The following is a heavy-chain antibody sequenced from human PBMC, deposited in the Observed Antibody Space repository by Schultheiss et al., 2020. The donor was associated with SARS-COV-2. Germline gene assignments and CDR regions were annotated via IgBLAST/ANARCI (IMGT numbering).Heavy chain of an antibody. CDR2: IYYSGST. CDR3: ARDSPGDFWSGYNWFDP. V-gene: IGHV4-59*01. D-gene: IGHD3-3*01. Sequence: SETLSLTCTVSGGSISSYYWSWIRQPPGKGLEWIGYIYYSGSTNYNPSLKSRVTISVDTSKNQFSLKLSSVTAADTAVYYCARDSPGDFWSGYNWFDPWGQGTLVTVSS. J-gene: IGHJ5*02. CDR1: GGSISSYY.